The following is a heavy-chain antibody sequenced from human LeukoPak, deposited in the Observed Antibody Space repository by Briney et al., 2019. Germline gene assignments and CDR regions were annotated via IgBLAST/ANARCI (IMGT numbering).Heavy chain of an antibody. Sequence: SETLSLTCAVYGGSFSGYYWSWIRQPPGKGLEWIGSIYYNGSTYYNPSLKSRVTISVDTSKNQFSLKLSSVTAADTAVYYCARTGRFLEWLFRYYYYMDVWGKGTTVTVSS. D-gene: IGHD3-3*01. V-gene: IGHV4-34*01. CDR3: ARTGRFLEWLFRYYYYMDV. CDR2: IYYNGST. CDR1: GGSFSGYY. J-gene: IGHJ6*03.